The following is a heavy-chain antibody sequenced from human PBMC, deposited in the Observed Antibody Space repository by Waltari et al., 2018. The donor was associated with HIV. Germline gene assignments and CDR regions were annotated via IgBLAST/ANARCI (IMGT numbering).Heavy chain of an antibody. D-gene: IGHD2-2*02. CDR2: INTDGIST. CDR3: ARGGHCSGISCYTGDYSYGLDV. V-gene: IGHV3-74*01. CDR1: GFTFSSYW. J-gene: IGHJ6*02. Sequence: EVQLVESGGGLVQPGGSLRLSCAASGFTFSSYWIHWVRQAPGKGLVWVLRINTDGISTSYADSVKGRLTISRDNAKNTLYLQMSSLRAEDTAVYYCARGGHCSGISCYTGDYSYGLDVWGQGTTVTVSS.